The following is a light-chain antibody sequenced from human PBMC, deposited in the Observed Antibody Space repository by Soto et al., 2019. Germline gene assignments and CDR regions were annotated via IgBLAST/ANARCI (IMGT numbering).Light chain of an antibody. J-gene: IGKJ2*01. CDR2: GVS. CDR1: QSVSSD. CDR3: QLGIT. Sequence: EIVMTQSPATLSVSPGERATLSCRASQSVSSDLAWYQQKPGQAPRLLIHGVSTRATGIPARFSGSGSGTEFTLTISSLQSEDFAVYYCQLGITFGQGTKLEIK. V-gene: IGKV3-15*01.